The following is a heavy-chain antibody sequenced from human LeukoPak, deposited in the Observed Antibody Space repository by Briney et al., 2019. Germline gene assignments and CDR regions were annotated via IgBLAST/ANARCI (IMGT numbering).Heavy chain of an antibody. CDR1: GYTFTGHY. D-gene: IGHD3-9*01. CDR2: IDPNSGGT. V-gene: IGHV1-2*02. J-gene: IGHJ4*02. CDR3: ARDGYFDWLLRDY. Sequence: RASVTVSCKASGYTFTGHYMHWVRQAPGQGLEWMGWIDPNSGGTNYAQKFQGRVTMTRDTSISTAYMELRSLRSDDTAVYYCARDGYFDWLLRDYWGQGTLVTVSS.